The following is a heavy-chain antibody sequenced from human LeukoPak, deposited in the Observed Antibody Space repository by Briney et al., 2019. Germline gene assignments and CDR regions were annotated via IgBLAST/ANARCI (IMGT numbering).Heavy chain of an antibody. Sequence: SGPTLVNPTQTLTLTCTFSGFSLSTSGVGVGWIRQPPGKALEWLALIYWDDDKYYSPSLKSRLTITKDTSKNQVVLTITNMDPVDTATYLCAHRFVHGEHDYWGQGTLVTVSS. CDR2: IYWDDDK. D-gene: IGHD4-17*01. CDR3: AHRFVHGEHDY. CDR1: GFSLSTSGVG. V-gene: IGHV2-5*02. J-gene: IGHJ4*02.